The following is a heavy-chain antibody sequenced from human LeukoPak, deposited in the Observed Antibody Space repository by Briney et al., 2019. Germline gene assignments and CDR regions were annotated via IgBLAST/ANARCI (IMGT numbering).Heavy chain of an antibody. CDR2: ISWNSGSI. J-gene: IGHJ4*02. Sequence: GGSLRLSCAASGFTFDDYAMHWVRQAPGKGLEWVSGISWNSGSIGYADSVKGRFTISRDNAKNSLYLQMNSLRAEDTALYYCATDPWLAPTDYWGQGTLVTVSS. D-gene: IGHD6-19*01. CDR3: ATDPWLAPTDY. V-gene: IGHV3-9*01. CDR1: GFTFDDYA.